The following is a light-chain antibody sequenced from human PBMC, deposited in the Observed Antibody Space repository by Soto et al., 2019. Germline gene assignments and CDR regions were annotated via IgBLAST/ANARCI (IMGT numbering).Light chain of an antibody. CDR3: QQSYSTSIT. CDR1: QSISSSY. CDR2: AAS. J-gene: IGKJ5*01. V-gene: IGKV1-39*01. Sequence: TQSPGTLSLSSGERATLSCRASQSISSSYLNWYQQKPGKAPKLLIYAASSLQSGVPSRFSGSGSGTDFTLTISSLQPEDFATYYCQQSYSTSITFGQGTRLEIK.